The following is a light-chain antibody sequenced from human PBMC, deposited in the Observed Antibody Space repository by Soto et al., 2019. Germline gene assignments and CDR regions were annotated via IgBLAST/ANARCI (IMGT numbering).Light chain of an antibody. J-gene: IGKJ2*01. CDR3: QQYGSSSYT. Sequence: EIVLTQSPGTLSLSPGESATLSCRASQSVSSSYLAWYQQKPGQAPRLLIYGASSRATGIPDRFSGSGSGTDFTLTISRLEPEDVAVYYCQQYGSSSYTFGQGTKLEIK. V-gene: IGKV3-20*01. CDR2: GAS. CDR1: QSVSSSY.